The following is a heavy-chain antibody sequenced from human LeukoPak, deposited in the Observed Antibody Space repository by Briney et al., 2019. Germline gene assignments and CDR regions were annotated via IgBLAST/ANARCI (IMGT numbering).Heavy chain of an antibody. D-gene: IGHD3-22*01. CDR3: ARSVITYYYDSSTTFDY. CDR1: GYTFTGYY. CDR2: INPNSGGT. J-gene: IGHJ4*02. V-gene: IGHV1-2*04. Sequence: GASVKVSCKASGYTFTGYYMHWVRQAPGQGLEWMGWINPNSGGTNYAQKFQGWVTMTRDTSISTAYMELSRLRSDDTAVYYWARSVITYYYDSSTTFDYWGQGTLVTVSS.